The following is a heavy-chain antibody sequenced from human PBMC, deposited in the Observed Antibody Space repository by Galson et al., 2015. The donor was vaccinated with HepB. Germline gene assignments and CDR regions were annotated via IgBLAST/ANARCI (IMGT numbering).Heavy chain of an antibody. CDR1: GFTFSSLG. V-gene: IGHV3-23*01. Sequence: SLRLSCAASGFTFSSLGMTWVRQAPGKGLECVSAIGVSSSKTDYVESVKGRFTISRDNSKNMLYLQMNNLRVEDTAVYYCAKGTTNIGYWGQGTLVTVSS. CDR2: IGVSSSKT. J-gene: IGHJ4*02. CDR3: AKGTTNIGY. D-gene: IGHD1-1*01.